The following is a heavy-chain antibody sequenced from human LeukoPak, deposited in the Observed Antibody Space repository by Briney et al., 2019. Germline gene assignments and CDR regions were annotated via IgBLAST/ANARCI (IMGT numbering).Heavy chain of an antibody. CDR1: GFTFRSYS. J-gene: IGHJ4*02. CDR2: ISYDGSNK. CDR3: AKALDDIVVVVAATPGVPAFMDY. D-gene: IGHD2-15*01. Sequence: GGSLRLSCAASGFTFRSYSMNWVRQAPGKGLEWVAVISYDGSNKYYADSVKGRFTISRDNSKNTPYLQMNSLRAEDTAVYYCAKALDDIVVVVAATPGVPAFMDYWGQGTLVTVSS. V-gene: IGHV3-30*18.